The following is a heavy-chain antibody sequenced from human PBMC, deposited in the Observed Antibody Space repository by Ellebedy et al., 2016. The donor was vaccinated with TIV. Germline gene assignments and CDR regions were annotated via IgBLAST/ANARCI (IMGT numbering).Heavy chain of an antibody. D-gene: IGHD3-10*01. Sequence: MPSETLSLTCSVSGGSISTNSYSWAWIRQPPGKGLEWIGSISYSGNTYYNPSLKSRVTITVDTSKNQFSLRLRSVTAADTAVYYCARHEYYYGSGSYYNWWYFDYWGQGTLVTVSS. CDR3: ARHEYYYGSGSYYNWWYFDY. V-gene: IGHV4-39*01. J-gene: IGHJ4*02. CDR1: GGSISTNSYS. CDR2: ISYSGNT.